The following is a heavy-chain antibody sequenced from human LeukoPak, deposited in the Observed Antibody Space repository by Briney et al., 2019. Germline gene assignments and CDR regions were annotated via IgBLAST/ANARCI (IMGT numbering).Heavy chain of an antibody. CDR2: INYSGNT. V-gene: IGHV4-34*01. J-gene: IGHJ6*03. CDR3: ARHVDMTTVNYYYYLDV. Sequence: SETLSLTCAVYGGSFSTYSWSWIRQPPGKGLEWIGDINYSGNTNYNPSFKSRVIASIDTSKDQFSLKLNSVTAGDTAVYYCARHVDMTTVNYYYYLDVWGKGTTVTVPS. CDR1: GGSFSTYS. D-gene: IGHD4-11*01.